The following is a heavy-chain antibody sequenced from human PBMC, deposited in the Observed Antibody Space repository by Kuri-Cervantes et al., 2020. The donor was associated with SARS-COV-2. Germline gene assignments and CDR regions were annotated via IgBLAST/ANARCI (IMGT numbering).Heavy chain of an antibody. CDR2: ISSSSSYT. CDR1: GFTFSDYY. J-gene: IGHJ4*02. D-gene: IGHD2-21*01. CDR3: VRVGDGFDY. Sequence: GESLKISCAASGFTFSDYYMSWIRQAPGKGLEWVSYISSSSSYTNYADSVKGRFTISRDNAKNSLYLQMNSLRAEDTALYYCVRVGDGFDYWGQGTLVTVSS. V-gene: IGHV3-11*03.